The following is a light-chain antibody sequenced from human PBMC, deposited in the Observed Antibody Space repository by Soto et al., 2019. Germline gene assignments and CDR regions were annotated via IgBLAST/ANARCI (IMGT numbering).Light chain of an antibody. V-gene: IGKV4-1*01. CDR3: QQYSSPPRT. CDR2: WAS. CDR1: QSLLYRSNNKNY. Sequence: DIVMTQSPDALAGSRGWSAAINCESSQSLLYRSNNKNYLAWYQQKPGQPPKLLIYWASTRQSGVPDRFSGSGSGTDFTLTISSLQTEDVAVYYCQQYSSPPRTFGQGTKVDIK. J-gene: IGKJ1*01.